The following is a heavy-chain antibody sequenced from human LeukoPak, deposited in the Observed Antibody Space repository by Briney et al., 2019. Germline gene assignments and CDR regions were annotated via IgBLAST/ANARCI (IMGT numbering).Heavy chain of an antibody. D-gene: IGHD6-13*01. V-gene: IGHV4-59*01. CDR1: GGSISSYY. CDR2: IYYSGTT. Sequence: PSETLSLTCTVSGGSISSYYWSWIRQPPGKGLEWIGYIYYSGTTNYNPSLKSRVTISVDTSKNQFSLKLSSVSAADTAVYYCARGVYIAAAQYGYWGQGTLVTVSS. J-gene: IGHJ4*02. CDR3: ARGVYIAAAQYGY.